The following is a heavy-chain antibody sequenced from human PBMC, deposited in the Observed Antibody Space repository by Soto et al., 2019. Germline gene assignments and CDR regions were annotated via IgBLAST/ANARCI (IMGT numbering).Heavy chain of an antibody. J-gene: IGHJ6*02. CDR1: GGSISSVGYY. V-gene: IGHV4-31*03. CDR3: ARDRQIDYSNYVQGMDV. Sequence: PSETLSLTCTVSGGSISSVGYYWSWIRQHPGKGLEWIGYIYYSGSTYYNPSLKSRVTISVDTSKNQFSLKLSSVTAADTAVYYCARDRQIDYSNYVQGMDVWGQGTTVTASS. D-gene: IGHD4-4*01. CDR2: IYYSGST.